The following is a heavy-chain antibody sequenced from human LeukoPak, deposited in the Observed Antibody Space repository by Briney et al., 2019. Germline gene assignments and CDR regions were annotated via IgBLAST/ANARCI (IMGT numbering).Heavy chain of an antibody. V-gene: IGHV1-69*13. J-gene: IGHJ4*02. D-gene: IGHD2-2*01. CDR2: IIPIFGTA. CDR3: ARDLGFTSWSDLSFDY. CDR1: GGTFSSYA. Sequence: ASVKVSCKASGGTFSSYAISWVRQAPGQGLEWMGGIIPIFGTANYAQKFQGRVTITADESTSTAYMELSSLRSEDTAVYYCARDLGFTSWSDLSFDYWGQGTLVTVSS.